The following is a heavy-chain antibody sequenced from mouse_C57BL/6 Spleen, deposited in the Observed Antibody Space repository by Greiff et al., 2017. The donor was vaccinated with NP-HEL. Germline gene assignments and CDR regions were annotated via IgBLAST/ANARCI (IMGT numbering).Heavy chain of an antibody. Sequence: EVQGVESGGGLVKPGGSLKLSCAASGFTFSSYAMSWVRQTPEKRLEWVATISDGGSYTYYPDNVKGRFTISRDNAKNNLYLQMSHLKSEDTAMYVVARGTVVATPFDYWGQGTTLTVSS. CDR1: GFTFSSYA. CDR3: ARGTVVATPFDY. J-gene: IGHJ2*01. D-gene: IGHD1-1*01. V-gene: IGHV5-4*01. CDR2: ISDGGSYT.